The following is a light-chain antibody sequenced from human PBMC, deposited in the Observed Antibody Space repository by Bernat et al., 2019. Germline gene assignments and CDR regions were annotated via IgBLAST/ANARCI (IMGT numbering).Light chain of an antibody. V-gene: IGKV3-11*01. Sequence: EIVLTQSPATLSLSPGERATLSCRASQSVNSYLAWYQQKPGLAPRLLIYDASNRATGIPARFSGSGSGTDFTLTISSLEPEDFAVYYCQQRSNWPPFTFGPGTKVDIK. CDR1: QSVNSY. J-gene: IGKJ3*01. CDR2: DAS. CDR3: QQRSNWPPFT.